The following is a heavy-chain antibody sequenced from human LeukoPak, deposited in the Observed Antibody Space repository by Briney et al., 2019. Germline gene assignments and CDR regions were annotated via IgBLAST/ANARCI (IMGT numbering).Heavy chain of an antibody. D-gene: IGHD3-22*01. J-gene: IGHJ3*02. V-gene: IGHV3-30*02. Sequence: HPGGPLRLSCAACGFTFSRYGMHCVREAPGKGLEGVAFIRYDGSNKYYADSVKGRFTIYRDNSKNTLYLQMNSLRAEDTAVYYCARDFETYYYDSSGYSGGAFDIWGQGTMVTVSS. CDR3: ARDFETYYYDSSGYSGGAFDI. CDR2: IRYDGSNK. CDR1: GFTFSRYG.